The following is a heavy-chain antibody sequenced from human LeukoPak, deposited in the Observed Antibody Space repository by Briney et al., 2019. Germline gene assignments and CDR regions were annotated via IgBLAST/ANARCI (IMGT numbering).Heavy chain of an antibody. CDR2: ISRTGGAL. D-gene: IGHD2-21*02. Sequence: GGSLRLSCVASGFTFSPFAITWVRQAPGKGLEWVSAISRTGGALYYADSVMGRFTISRDDPKNTLYLQMDNLRADDTAVYYCAMGSTDYFYYMDVWGKGTTVTVSS. CDR1: GFTFSPFA. J-gene: IGHJ6*03. CDR3: AMGSTDYFYYMDV. V-gene: IGHV3-23*01.